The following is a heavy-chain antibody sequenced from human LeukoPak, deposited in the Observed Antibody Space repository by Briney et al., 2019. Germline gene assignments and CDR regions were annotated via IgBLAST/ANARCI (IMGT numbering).Heavy chain of an antibody. CDR2: INQDGSED. D-gene: IGHD6-13*01. Sequence: GGSLRLSCAVSEFTFSRYWMSWVRQAPGKGLEWVANINQDGSEDAYVDSVKGRFTISRDNARNSLYLRMNSLRAEDTAVYYCARRRGDSSSWSYFDYWGQGTLVTVSS. J-gene: IGHJ4*02. V-gene: IGHV3-7*01. CDR1: EFTFSRYW. CDR3: ARRRGDSSSWSYFDY.